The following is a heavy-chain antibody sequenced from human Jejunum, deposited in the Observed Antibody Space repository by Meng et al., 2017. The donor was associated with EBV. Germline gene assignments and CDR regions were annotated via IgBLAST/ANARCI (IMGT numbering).Heavy chain of an antibody. CDR3: TILSHCDGGICYSYDY. CDR1: GYTFTNYG. D-gene: IGHD2-15*01. J-gene: IGHJ4*02. Sequence: GQAVQSGADGKEPGALVKVSCKASGYTFTNYGVSWVRQAPGQGLEWMGWISAYNGNTDYAQKLQGRVTMTTDTPTSTAYMELRSLRSDDTAVYYCTILSHCDGGICYSYDYWGQGTLVTVSS. V-gene: IGHV1-18*01. CDR2: ISAYNGNT.